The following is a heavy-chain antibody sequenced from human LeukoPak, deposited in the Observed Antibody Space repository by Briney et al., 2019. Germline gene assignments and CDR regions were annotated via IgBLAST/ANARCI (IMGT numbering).Heavy chain of an antibody. J-gene: IGHJ4*02. D-gene: IGHD3-22*01. Sequence: GRSLRLSCAASGFTFSSYAMHWVRQAPGKGLEWVAVISYDGSNKYYADSVKGRFTISRDNSKNTLYLQMNSLRAEDTAVYYCARETTSPHYYDNSDFDYWGQGTLVTVSS. CDR3: ARETTSPHYYDNSDFDY. CDR1: GFTFSSYA. CDR2: ISYDGSNK. V-gene: IGHV3-30*04.